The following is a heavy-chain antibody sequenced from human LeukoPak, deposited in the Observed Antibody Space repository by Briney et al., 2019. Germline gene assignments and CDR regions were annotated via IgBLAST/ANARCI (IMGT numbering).Heavy chain of an antibody. CDR2: IYYSGST. V-gene: IGHV4-59*01. Sequence: SETLSLTCTVSGGSISSYYWSWIRQPPGKGLEWIGYIYYSGSTNYNPSLKSRVTISVDTSKNQFSLKLSSVTAADTAVYYCARGGTMIVVPSDAFDIWGQGTMVTVSS. CDR3: ARGGTMIVVPSDAFDI. J-gene: IGHJ3*02. CDR1: GGSISSYY. D-gene: IGHD3-22*01.